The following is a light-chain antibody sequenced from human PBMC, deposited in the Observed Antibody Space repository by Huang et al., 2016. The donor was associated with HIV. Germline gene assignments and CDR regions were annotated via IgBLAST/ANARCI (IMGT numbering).Light chain of an antibody. CDR2: DES. CDR3: QQYYNWPPYT. J-gene: IGKJ2*01. V-gene: IGKV3-15*01. CDR1: QSVSSN. Sequence: EILMTQSPATLSVSPGERAILSCRASQSVSSNLAWYQQKPGQAPRLLIYDESTSATGIAARFSGSRSRTEFTLTIISLQSEDFAVYYCQQYYNWPPYTFGQGTKLEIK.